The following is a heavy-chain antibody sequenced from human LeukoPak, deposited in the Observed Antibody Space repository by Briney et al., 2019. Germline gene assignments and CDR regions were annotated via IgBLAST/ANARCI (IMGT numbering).Heavy chain of an antibody. Sequence: SVKVSCTASGGTFSSYAISWVRQAPGQGLEWVGGIIPIFGTANYAQKFQGRVTITTDESTSTAYMELRSLRSEDTAVYYCARASPRNYGDYVLPWLYDWGQGTLVTVSS. CDR2: IIPIFGTA. CDR1: GGTFSSYA. D-gene: IGHD4-17*01. CDR3: ARASPRNYGDYVLPWLYD. J-gene: IGHJ4*02. V-gene: IGHV1-69*05.